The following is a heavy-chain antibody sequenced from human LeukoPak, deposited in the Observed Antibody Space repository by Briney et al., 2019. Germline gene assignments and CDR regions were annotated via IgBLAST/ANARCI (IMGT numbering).Heavy chain of an antibody. CDR3: ARASRPYYDFWSGYYGYYGMDV. CDR2: IYYSGST. D-gene: IGHD3-3*01. V-gene: IGHV4-30-4*01. Sequence: SQTLSLTCTVSGGSISSGDYYWSWLRQPPGQGLEWIGYIYYSGSTYYNPSLKSRVTISVDTSKNQFSLKLSSVTAADTAVYYCARASRPYYDFWSGYYGYYGMDVWGQGTTVTVSS. J-gene: IGHJ6*02. CDR1: GGSISSGDYY.